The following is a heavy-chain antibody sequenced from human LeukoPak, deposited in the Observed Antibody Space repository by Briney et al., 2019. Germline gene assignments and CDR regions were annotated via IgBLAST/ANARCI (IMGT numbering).Heavy chain of an antibody. J-gene: IGHJ3*02. Sequence: VASVKVSCKASGYTFTSYGISWVRQAPGQGLEWMGWISAYNGNTNYAQKLQGRVTMTTDTSTSTAYMELRSLRSDDTAVYYCARVDVDSWYNWNLGGLFFYAFDIWGQGTMATVSS. D-gene: IGHD1-1*01. V-gene: IGHV1-18*01. CDR1: GYTFTSYG. CDR2: ISAYNGNT. CDR3: ARVDVDSWYNWNLGGLFFYAFDI.